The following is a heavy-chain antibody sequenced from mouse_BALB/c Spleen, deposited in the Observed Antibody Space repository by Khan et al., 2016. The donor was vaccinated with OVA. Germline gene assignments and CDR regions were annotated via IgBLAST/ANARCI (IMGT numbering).Heavy chain of an antibody. J-gene: IGHJ4*01. CDR1: GYSITSDYA. CDR2: ISYSGST. Sequence: EVQLQESGPGLVKPSQSLSLTCTVTGYSITSDYAWNWIRQFPGNKLEWMGYISYSGSTNYNPSLKSRISITRDTSKNQFFLQLNSVTTEDTATYYCARDGSRYKYVMDYWGQGTSVTVSS. D-gene: IGHD2-3*01. CDR3: ARDGSRYKYVMDY. V-gene: IGHV3-2*02.